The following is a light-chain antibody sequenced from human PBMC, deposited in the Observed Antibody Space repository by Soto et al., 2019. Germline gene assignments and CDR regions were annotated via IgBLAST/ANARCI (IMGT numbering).Light chain of an antibody. V-gene: IGKV3-20*01. CDR2: DAS. CDR3: QQYGSSPLT. Sequence: EIVLTQSPGTLSLSPGERATLSCRASQSVGNNYLGWYQQKPGQPPRCLMYDASTRATGIPDRFSGSGSGTDFTLTISRLEPEDFAGYYCQQYGSSPLTFGGGTKVQIK. CDR1: QSVGNNY. J-gene: IGKJ4*01.